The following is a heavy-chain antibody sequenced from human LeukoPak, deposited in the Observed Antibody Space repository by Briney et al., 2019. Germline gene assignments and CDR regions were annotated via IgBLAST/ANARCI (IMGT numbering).Heavy chain of an antibody. CDR2: INTGNGNT. CDR1: RYTFTSYT. V-gene: IGHV1-3*03. CDR3: ARGAKFRSYGSGTYYTSLPFDP. D-gene: IGHD3-10*01. Sequence: ASVKVSCKASRYTFTSYTMHWVRQAPGQRLEWMGWINTGNGNTKYSQEFQGRVTITRDTSASTAYMELSSLRSEDMAVYYCARGAKFRSYGSGTYYTSLPFDPWGQGTLVTVSS. J-gene: IGHJ5*02.